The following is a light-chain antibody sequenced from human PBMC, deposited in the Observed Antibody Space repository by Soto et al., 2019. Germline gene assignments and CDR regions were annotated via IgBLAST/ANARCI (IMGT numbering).Light chain of an antibody. CDR1: QSVSSN. CDR3: QQYNNWPPIT. V-gene: IGKV3-15*01. Sequence: EIVMTQSPATLSVSPGERATLSCRASQSVSSNLAWYQQKPGQAPRLLIYVASTRATGIPARFSGSGSGTDFNLTISCLQYEDFAVYFCQQYNNWPPITFGQGTRLEIK. CDR2: VAS. J-gene: IGKJ5*01.